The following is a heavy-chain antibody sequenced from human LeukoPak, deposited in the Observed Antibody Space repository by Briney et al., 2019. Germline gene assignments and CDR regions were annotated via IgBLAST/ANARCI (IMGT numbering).Heavy chain of an antibody. CDR2: IYTSGST. CDR1: GGSLSSGIYY. J-gene: IGHJ4*02. Sequence: SQTLSLTCTVSGGSLSSGIYYWSWIRQPAGKGLEWIGRIYTSGSTNYNPSLKSRVTISVDTSKNQFSLKLSSVTAADTAVYYCAREVWSSGFVGSDYWGQGTLVTVSS. CDR3: AREVWSSGFVGSDY. D-gene: IGHD3-22*01. V-gene: IGHV4-61*02.